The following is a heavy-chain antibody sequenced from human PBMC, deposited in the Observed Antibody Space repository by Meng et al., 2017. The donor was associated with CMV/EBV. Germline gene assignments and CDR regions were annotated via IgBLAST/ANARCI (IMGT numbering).Heavy chain of an antibody. D-gene: IGHD3-3*01. CDR2: INSDGSST. CDR1: GFTFSSYW. V-gene: IGHV3-74*01. J-gene: IGHJ4*02. Sequence: GESLKLSCAASGFTFSSYWMHWVRQAPGKGLVWVSRINSDGSSTSYADSVKGRFTISRDNAKNTLYLQMNSLRAEDTAVYYCARGSGVPPYYDFWSGYYGIDYWGQGTLVTVSS. CDR3: ARGSGVPPYYDFWSGYYGIDY.